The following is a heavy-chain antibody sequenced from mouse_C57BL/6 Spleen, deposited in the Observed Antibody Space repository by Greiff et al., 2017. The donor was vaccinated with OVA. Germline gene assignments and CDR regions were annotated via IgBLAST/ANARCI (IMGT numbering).Heavy chain of an antibody. Sequence: VKLVESGPGLVQPSQSLSITCTVSGFSLTSYGVHWVRQSPGKGLEWLGVIWSGGSTDYNAAFISRLSISKDNSKSQVCFKMNSLQADDTAIYYCASYDGKIAMDYWGQGTSVTVSS. D-gene: IGHD2-1*01. J-gene: IGHJ4*01. CDR2: IWSGGST. CDR3: ASYDGKIAMDY. V-gene: IGHV2-2*01. CDR1: GFSLTSYG.